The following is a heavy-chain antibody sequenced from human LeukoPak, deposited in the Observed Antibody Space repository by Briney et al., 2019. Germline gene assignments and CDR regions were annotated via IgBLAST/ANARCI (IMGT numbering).Heavy chain of an antibody. CDR3: ARARRDGYNSPHYTNAEYFQH. CDR2: ISSGGSTI. Sequence: PGGSLRLSCAASGFTFSHYYMTWIRQAPGKGLEWVSYISSGGSTIYYADSVKGRFTISRDNGKNSLYLQMTSLRAEDTAVYYCARARRDGYNSPHYTNAEYFQHWGQGTLVTVSS. D-gene: IGHD5-24*01. V-gene: IGHV3-11*01. CDR1: GFTFSHYY. J-gene: IGHJ1*01.